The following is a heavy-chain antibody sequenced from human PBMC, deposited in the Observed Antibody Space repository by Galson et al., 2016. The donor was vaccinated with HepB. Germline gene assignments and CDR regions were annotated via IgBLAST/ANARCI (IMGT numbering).Heavy chain of an antibody. CDR2: ISYDGISK. J-gene: IGHJ6*02. CDR1: GFTFSNYA. V-gene: IGHV3-30*04. Sequence: SLRLSCAASGFTFSNYAMHWVRQAPGKGLDWVAHISYDGISKYNEHSVKGRLTISRDDSRNTLYLQMKSLRPEDTALFYCASDIYPWGYYYALDVWCQGTTVTVSS. D-gene: IGHD3-16*01. CDR3: ASDIYPWGYYYALDV.